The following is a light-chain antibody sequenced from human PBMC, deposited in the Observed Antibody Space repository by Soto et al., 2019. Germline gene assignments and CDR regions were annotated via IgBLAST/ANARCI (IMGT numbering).Light chain of an antibody. CDR1: SGHSNYA. V-gene: IGLV4-69*01. CDR2: LNSDGSH. Sequence: QLVLTQSPSASASLGASVKLTCTLSSGHSNYAIAWHQQQSEKGPRYLMKLNSDGSHSKGDGIPDRFSGSSSGAERYLTISSLQSEDEADYYCQTLGSGIVVFGGGTKVTVL. J-gene: IGLJ2*01. CDR3: QTLGSGIVV.